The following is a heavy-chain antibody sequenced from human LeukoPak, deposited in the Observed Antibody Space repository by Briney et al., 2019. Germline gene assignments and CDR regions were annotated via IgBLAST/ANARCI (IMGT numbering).Heavy chain of an antibody. D-gene: IGHD6-19*01. J-gene: IGHJ4*02. CDR3: ARRSTLYSSGRFYFDY. V-gene: IGHV1-2*04. CDR2: INPNSGGT. CDR1: GYTFTGYY. Sequence: ASVKVSCKASGYTFTGYYMHWVRQAPGQGLEWMGWINPNSGGTNYAQKFQGWVTMTRDTSTSTAYMELRGLRSDDTAVYYCARRSTLYSSGRFYFDYWGQGTLVTVSS.